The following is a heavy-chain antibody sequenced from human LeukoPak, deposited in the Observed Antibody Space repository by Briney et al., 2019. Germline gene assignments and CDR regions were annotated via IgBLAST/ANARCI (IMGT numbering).Heavy chain of an antibody. D-gene: IGHD3-10*01. CDR1: GFTFNTYT. CDR3: ARDLNFLYGSGSYGVFADY. Sequence: SGGSLRLSCAASGFTFNTYTLHWVRQAPGKGLEWVAVTSYDGSIRYYADSVKGRFTISRDNSENTLYLQMNSLRAEDTAVYYCARDLNFLYGSGSYGVFADYWGQGTLVTVPS. CDR2: TSYDGSIR. J-gene: IGHJ4*02. V-gene: IGHV3-30*04.